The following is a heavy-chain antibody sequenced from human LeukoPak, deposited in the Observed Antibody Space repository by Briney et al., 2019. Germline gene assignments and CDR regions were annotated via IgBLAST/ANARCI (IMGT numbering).Heavy chain of an antibody. CDR2: ISYDRSNK. CDR3: AISYSSSYHPDY. Sequence: GGSLRLSCAASGFTFSSYGMHWVRQAPGKGLEWVAVISYDRSNKYYADSVKGRFTISRDNSKNTLYLQMNSLRAEDTAVYYCAISYSSSYHPDYWGQGTLVTVSS. V-gene: IGHV3-30*03. CDR1: GFTFSSYG. D-gene: IGHD6-13*01. J-gene: IGHJ4*02.